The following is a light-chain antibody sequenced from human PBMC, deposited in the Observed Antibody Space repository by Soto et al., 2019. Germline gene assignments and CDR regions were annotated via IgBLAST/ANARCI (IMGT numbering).Light chain of an antibody. CDR2: DAS. Sequence: EIVFTQSPATLSLSPGERATLSCGASQSVSSYLAWYQQKPGQAPRLLIYDASNRATGIPARFSGSGSGTDFTLTISSLEPEDFAVYYCQQRLNWPLTFGGGTKVDIK. V-gene: IGKV3-11*01. J-gene: IGKJ4*01. CDR1: QSVSSY. CDR3: QQRLNWPLT.